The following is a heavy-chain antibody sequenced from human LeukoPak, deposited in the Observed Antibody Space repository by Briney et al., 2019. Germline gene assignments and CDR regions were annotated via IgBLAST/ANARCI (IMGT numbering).Heavy chain of an antibody. J-gene: IGHJ6*02. CDR2: IGTAGDT. CDR1: GFTFSSYD. Sequence: PGGSLRLSCAASGFTFSSYDMHWVRQAAGKGLEWVSAIGTAGDTYYPGSVKGRFTISGENAKNSLYLQMNSLRAGDTAVYYCARAGGAAAGSPYYYYYGMDVWGQGTTVTVSS. V-gene: IGHV3-13*01. CDR3: ARAGGAAAGSPYYYYYGMDV. D-gene: IGHD6-13*01.